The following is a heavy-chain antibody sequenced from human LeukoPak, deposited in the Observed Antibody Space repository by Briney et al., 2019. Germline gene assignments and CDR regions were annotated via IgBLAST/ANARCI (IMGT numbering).Heavy chain of an antibody. CDR2: ISYDGSNT. V-gene: IGHV3-30*04. D-gene: IGHD4-17*01. CDR1: GFTFSSYA. J-gene: IGHJ3*02. Sequence: PGGSLRLSCAASGFTFSSYALHWVRQAPGKGLEWVAVISYDGSNTYYADSVKGRFTISRDKSKNTLYLEMNSLRAEDTAVYYCARPLTTVTLTDAFDIWGQGQWSPSLQ. CDR3: ARPLTTVTLTDAFDI.